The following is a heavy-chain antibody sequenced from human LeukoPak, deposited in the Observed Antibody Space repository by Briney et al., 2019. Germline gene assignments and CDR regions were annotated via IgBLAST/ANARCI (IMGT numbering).Heavy chain of an antibody. CDR2: IYHSGST. Sequence: PSETLSLTCAVSGGSISSGGYSWSWIRQPPGKGLEWIGYIYHSGSTYYNPSLKSRVTISVDRSKNQFSLKLSSVTAADTAVYYCAGGSDFWSGYRLDYWGQGTLVTVSS. J-gene: IGHJ4*02. CDR1: GGSISSGGYS. D-gene: IGHD3-3*01. CDR3: AGGSDFWSGYRLDY. V-gene: IGHV4-30-2*01.